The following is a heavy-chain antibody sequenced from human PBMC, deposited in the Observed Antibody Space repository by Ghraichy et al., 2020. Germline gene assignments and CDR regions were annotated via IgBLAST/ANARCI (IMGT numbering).Heavy chain of an antibody. D-gene: IGHD3-16*01. Sequence: SQTLSLTCSVSNGSIGSYYWSWVRQPPGKGLEWIGYIWYSGSTNYNPSLRSRVTMSVDTSKNQFSLKLTTLTAADTAVYYCTGTDVVLIPGRAYYTGLDVWGQGTTVTVSS. CDR2: IWYSGST. J-gene: IGHJ6*02. V-gene: IGHV4-59*08. CDR3: TGTDVVLIPGRAYYTGLDV. CDR1: NGSIGSYY.